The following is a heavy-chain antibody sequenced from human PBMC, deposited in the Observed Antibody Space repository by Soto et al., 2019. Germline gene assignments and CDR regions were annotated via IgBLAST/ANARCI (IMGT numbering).Heavy chain of an antibody. CDR1: GFTFSSSA. CDR3: AKSESMDYYYYGMDV. Sequence: GGSLRLSCAASGFTFSSSAMSWVRQAPGKGLEWVSAISGSGGSTYYADSVKGRFTISRDNSKNTLYLQMNSLRAEDTAVYYCAKSESMDYYYYGMDVWGQGTTVTVSS. CDR2: ISGSGGST. V-gene: IGHV3-23*01. J-gene: IGHJ6*02.